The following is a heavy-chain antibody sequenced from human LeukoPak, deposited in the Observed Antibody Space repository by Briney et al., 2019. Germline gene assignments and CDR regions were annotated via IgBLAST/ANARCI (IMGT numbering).Heavy chain of an antibody. D-gene: IGHD2-2*01. CDR2: IISIFGTA. J-gene: IGHJ6*03. CDR1: GGTFSSYA. V-gene: IGHV1-69*13. Sequence: ASVKVSCKASGGTFSSYAISWVRQAPGQGLEWMGGIISIFGTANYAQKFQGRVTITADESTSTAYMELSSLRSEDTAVYYCARLVVPAANYYYYYYMDVWGKGTTVTVSS. CDR3: ARLVVPAANYYYYYYMDV.